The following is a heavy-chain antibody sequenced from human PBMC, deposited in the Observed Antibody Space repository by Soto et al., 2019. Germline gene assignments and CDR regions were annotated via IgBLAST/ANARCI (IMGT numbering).Heavy chain of an antibody. CDR2: MYYSGSS. V-gene: IGHV4-39*01. D-gene: IGHD4-4*01. CDR3: ARHPRDDYNYGGSGIFDY. J-gene: IGHJ4*02. CDR1: GGSISSRTFW. Sequence: QLQLQESGPGLVKPSETLSLTCSVSGGSISSRTFWWAWIRQHPGKGLEWIGDMYYSGSSYSSPSLKSRVTLSVDTSKNQLSLKLNSVTAADTAVYYCARHPRDDYNYGGSGIFDYWGQGTLVTVSS.